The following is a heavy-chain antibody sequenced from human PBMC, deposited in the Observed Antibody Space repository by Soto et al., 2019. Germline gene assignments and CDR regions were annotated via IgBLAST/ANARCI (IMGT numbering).Heavy chain of an antibody. D-gene: IGHD3-10*01. V-gene: IGHV3-49*04. CDR3: SRGPWGLFY. Sequence: HPGGSLRLSCTGSGFTFGDYAISWVRQAPGKGLEWVSFIRSKAYGGTTEYAASVRGRFTLSRDDSKSVAYLHMNSLMIEDTAVYYCSRGPWGLFYWGQGTLVTVSS. CDR2: IRSKAYGGTT. CDR1: GFTFGDYA. J-gene: IGHJ4*02.